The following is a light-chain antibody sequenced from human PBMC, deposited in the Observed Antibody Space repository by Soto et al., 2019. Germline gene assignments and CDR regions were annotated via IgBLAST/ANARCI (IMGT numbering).Light chain of an antibody. CDR2: LGS. J-gene: IGKJ1*01. V-gene: IGKV2-28*01. Sequence: DIVMTQSPLSLPVTPGEPASTSCRSSQSLLHSNGYNYLDWYLQKPGQSPQILIYLGSNRASGVPDRFSGSGSGTDFTLKISRVEAEDVGVYYCVQALQTPWTFGQGTKVEIK. CDR1: QSLLHSNGYNY. CDR3: VQALQTPWT.